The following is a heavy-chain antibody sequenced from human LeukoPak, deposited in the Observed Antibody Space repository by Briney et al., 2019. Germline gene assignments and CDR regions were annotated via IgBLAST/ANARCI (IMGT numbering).Heavy chain of an antibody. D-gene: IGHD3-22*01. Sequence: GGSLRLSCAASGFAFDDYAMHWVRQAPGKGLEWFSLISGDGSNTYYADSVKGRFTISRDNSKNSLYLQMNSLRTEDTALYYCAKDLHYYDSSGLLDYWGQGTLVTVSS. CDR1: GFAFDDYA. J-gene: IGHJ4*02. V-gene: IGHV3-43*02. CDR3: AKDLHYYDSSGLLDY. CDR2: ISGDGSNT.